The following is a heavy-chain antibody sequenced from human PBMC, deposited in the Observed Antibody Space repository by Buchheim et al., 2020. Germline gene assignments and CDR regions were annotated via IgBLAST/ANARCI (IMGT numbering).Heavy chain of an antibody. D-gene: IGHD3-10*01. J-gene: IGHJ4*02. CDR2: ISSSSRYT. V-gene: IGHV3-21*01. CDR3: ARVSYMGSWADHDY. Sequence: EVQLVESGGGLVKPGGSLRLSCAASGFTFSSYSMNWVRQAPGKGLEWVSSISSSSRYTYYADSVKGRFTISRDNAKNTLYPQMNSLRAEDTAVYYCARVSYMGSWADHDYWGQGTL. CDR1: GFTFSSYS.